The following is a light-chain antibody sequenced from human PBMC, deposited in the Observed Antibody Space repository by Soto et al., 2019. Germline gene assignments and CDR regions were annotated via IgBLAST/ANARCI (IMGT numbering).Light chain of an antibody. CDR1: QSVSSNY. CDR3: QQYDSSPLFT. Sequence: EIVLTQSPATLSLSPGERATLSCRASQSVSSNYLARYQQKPGQAPRLLIYGPSSRATGIPDRFSGSGSGTYFTLTISRLEPEDFAVYYCQQYDSSPLFTFGPGTKV. V-gene: IGKV3-20*01. J-gene: IGKJ3*01. CDR2: GPS.